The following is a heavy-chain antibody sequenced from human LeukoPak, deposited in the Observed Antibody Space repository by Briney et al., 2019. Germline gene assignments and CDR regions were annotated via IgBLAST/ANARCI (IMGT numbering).Heavy chain of an antibody. CDR3: ARDRCSGGSCYSLLDY. CDR1: GYTFTRYY. V-gene: IGHV1-46*01. CDR2: INPSGGST. D-gene: IGHD2-15*01. Sequence: ASVKLSCKASGYTFTRYYIHWVRQAPGQGLEWMGIINPSGGSTSYAQKFQGRVTMTRDTSTSTVYMELSSLRSEDTAVYYCARDRCSGGSCYSLLDYWGEGTLVTVSS. J-gene: IGHJ4*02.